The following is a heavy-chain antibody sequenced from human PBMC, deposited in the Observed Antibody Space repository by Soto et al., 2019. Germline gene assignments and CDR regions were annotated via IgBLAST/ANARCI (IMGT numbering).Heavy chain of an antibody. CDR2: IYSRGNT. V-gene: IGHV4-59*01. CDR3: ARERATWGFHD. Sequence: QVQLQESGPGPVKPAETLSLTCSVSGGSLSGYSWHWIRQSPGKRLEWIGYIYSRGNTNYNPSLQSRATISADTSKNQFSLRLTSVTAADTAVYFCARERATWGFHDWGQGSLVIVSS. CDR1: GGSLSGYS. J-gene: IGHJ4*02. D-gene: IGHD7-27*01.